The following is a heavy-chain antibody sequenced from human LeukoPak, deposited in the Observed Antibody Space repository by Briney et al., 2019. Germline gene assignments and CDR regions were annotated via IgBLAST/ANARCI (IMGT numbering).Heavy chain of an antibody. V-gene: IGHV3-7*04. CDR2: IKQDGSET. Sequence: PGGSLRLSCVASGFTFSNYWMTWVRQAPGKGLEWVANIKQDGSETYYVDSVKGRFTISRDNANKNSLYLQMNSLRAEDTAVYRCARAVDYGDYLYYYYYMDVWGKGTTVTISS. CDR3: ARAVDYGDYLYYYYYMDV. CDR1: GFTFSNYW. D-gene: IGHD4-17*01. J-gene: IGHJ6*03.